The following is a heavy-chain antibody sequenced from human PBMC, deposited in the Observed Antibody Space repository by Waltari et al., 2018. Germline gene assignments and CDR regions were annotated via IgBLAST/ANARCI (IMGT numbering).Heavy chain of an antibody. J-gene: IGHJ4*02. CDR3: ARDRGWDNGSYRFQFDF. D-gene: IGHD5-18*01. V-gene: IGHV1-2*02. CDR2: VSPISGRT. Sequence: RQDAGQGLEWRGGVSPISGRTKLAQKFQGRVTLTRDTSISTVHMELSSLTSDDTAVYYCARDRGWDNGSYRFQFDFWGQGTLVTVSS.